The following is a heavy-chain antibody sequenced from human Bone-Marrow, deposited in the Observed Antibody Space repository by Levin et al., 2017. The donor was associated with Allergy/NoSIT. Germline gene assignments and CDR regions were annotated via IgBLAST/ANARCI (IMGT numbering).Heavy chain of an antibody. D-gene: IGHD2/OR15-2a*01. J-gene: IGHJ5*02. CDR1: GDSISSNTAA. CDR3: VRSNINNWFNP. CDR2: TYFRSKWFY. V-gene: IGHV6-1*01. Sequence: SQTLSLTCAISGDSISSNTAAWSWIRQSPSRGFEWLGRTYFRSKWFYEYEVSVKSRISINADAAKNQFSLQLNSVTPEDTAVYYCVRSNINNWFNPWGQGILVIVSS.